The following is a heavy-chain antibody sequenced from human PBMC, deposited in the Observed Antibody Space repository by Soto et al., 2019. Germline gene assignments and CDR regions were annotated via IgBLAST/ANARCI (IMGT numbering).Heavy chain of an antibody. J-gene: IGHJ5*02. CDR2: INHSGST. CDR1: GGSFSGYY. V-gene: IGHV4-34*01. D-gene: IGHD6-19*01. Sequence: QVQLQQWGAGLLKPSETLSLTCAVYGGSFSGYYWSWIRQPPGKGLEWIGEINHSGSTNYNPSLKSRVTISVDTSKNQFSLKLSSVTAADTAVYYCARGRIAVAGRQRNRNWFEPWGQGTLVTVSS. CDR3: ARGRIAVAGRQRNRNWFEP.